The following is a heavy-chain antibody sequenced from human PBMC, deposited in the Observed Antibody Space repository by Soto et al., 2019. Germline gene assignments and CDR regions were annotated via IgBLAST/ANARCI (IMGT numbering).Heavy chain of an antibody. CDR2: FNPEDGET. V-gene: IGHV1-24*01. Sequence: ASVKVSCKVSGYTLTELSMHWVRQAPGKGLEWMGGFNPEDGETIYAQKFQGRVTMTEDTSTDTAYMELSSLRSEDTAVYYCATGPVLRYFDWLPVDYWGQGTLVTVSS. CDR1: GYTLTELS. CDR3: ATGPVLRYFDWLPVDY. J-gene: IGHJ4*02. D-gene: IGHD3-9*01.